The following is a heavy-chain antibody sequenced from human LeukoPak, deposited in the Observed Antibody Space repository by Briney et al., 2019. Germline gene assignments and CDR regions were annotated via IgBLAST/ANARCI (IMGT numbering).Heavy chain of an antibody. Sequence: GESLKISCKGSGYSFTSYWIGWVRQMPGKGLEWMGIIYPGDSDTRYSPSFQGQVTISADKSISTAYLQWSSLKASDTAMYYCARHGTYYYDSSGYYIKYNWFDPWGQGTLVTVSS. CDR3: ARHGTYYYDSSGYYIKYNWFDP. V-gene: IGHV5-51*01. D-gene: IGHD3-22*01. CDR1: GYSFTSYW. J-gene: IGHJ5*02. CDR2: IYPGDSDT.